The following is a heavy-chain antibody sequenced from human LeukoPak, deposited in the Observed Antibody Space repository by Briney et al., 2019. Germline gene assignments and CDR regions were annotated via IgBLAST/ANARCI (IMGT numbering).Heavy chain of an antibody. D-gene: IGHD2-2*01. CDR1: GFTFSSYS. V-gene: IGHV3-48*02. CDR3: ARVEEVPAAIGDSVNWFDP. CDR2: ISSSSSTI. Sequence: GGSLRLSCAASGFTFSSYSMNWVRQAPGKGLGWVSYISSSSSTIYYADSVKGRFTISRDNAKNSLYLQMNSLRDEDTAVYYCARVEEVPAAIGDSVNWFDPWGQGTLVTVSS. J-gene: IGHJ5*02.